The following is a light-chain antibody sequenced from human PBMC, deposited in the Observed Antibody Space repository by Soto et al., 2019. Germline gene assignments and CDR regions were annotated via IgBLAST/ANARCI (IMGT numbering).Light chain of an antibody. J-gene: IGKJ5*01. Sequence: EIVLTQSPATLSLSPWERATLSCRASQSVSSYLAWYHQKPGQAPSLLIYDASNRATGIPARFSGSGSGTDFTLTISSLEPEDFAVYYCQQRSNWRGTFGQGTRLEIK. CDR3: QQRSNWRGT. V-gene: IGKV3-11*01. CDR2: DAS. CDR1: QSVSSY.